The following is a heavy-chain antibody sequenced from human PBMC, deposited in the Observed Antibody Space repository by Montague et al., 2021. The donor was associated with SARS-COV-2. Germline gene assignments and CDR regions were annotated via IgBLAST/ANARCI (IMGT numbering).Heavy chain of an antibody. CDR2: TYYRSKWYS. J-gene: IGHJ4*02. CDR3: VRYSGGFYFDF. CDR1: GDSVSLNSVA. V-gene: IGHV6-1*01. D-gene: IGHD6-19*01. Sequence: CAISGDSVSLNSVAWSWIRQSPSSGLEWLGRTYYRSKWYSDYAPSVRGRLTVNPDASKNEFSLELNYVTPEDTAVYYCVRYSGGFYFDFWGQGTLVTVSS.